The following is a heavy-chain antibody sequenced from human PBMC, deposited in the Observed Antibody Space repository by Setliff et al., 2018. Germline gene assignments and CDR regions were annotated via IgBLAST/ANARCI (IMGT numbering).Heavy chain of an antibody. V-gene: IGHV1-18*01. J-gene: IGHJ4*02. Sequence: ASVKVSCKASGYTFTESIVSWVRQAPGQGLEWLGWIGVYSGNTYTAQRFQGRLTLTTDTSTTTAYMELKSLTSADTATYYCARLVRYCTTRTCQRASGDEYFGQGTLVTVSS. D-gene: IGHD2-8*01. CDR3: ARLVRYCTTRTCQRASGDEY. CDR1: GYTFTESI. CDR2: IGVYSGNT.